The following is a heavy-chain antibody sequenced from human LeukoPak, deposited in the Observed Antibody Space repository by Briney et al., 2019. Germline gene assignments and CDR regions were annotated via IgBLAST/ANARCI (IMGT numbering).Heavy chain of an antibody. CDR1: GFTFSGCA. CDR2: IGSKAFNYAT. J-gene: IGHJ4*02. CDR3: ARAKSSGYYTD. D-gene: IGHD3-22*01. Sequence: GGSLRLSCAASGFTFSGCAVHWVRQAPGKGLEWVGRIGSKAFNYATVYAASVEGRFTISRDDSKHTAFLQMNSLKTEDTAVYYCARAKSSGYYTDWGQGTLVTVSS. V-gene: IGHV3-73*01.